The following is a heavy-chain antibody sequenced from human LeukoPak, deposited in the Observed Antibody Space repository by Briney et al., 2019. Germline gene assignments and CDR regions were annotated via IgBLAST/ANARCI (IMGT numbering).Heavy chain of an antibody. V-gene: IGHV3-30*04. Sequence: GGSLRLSCAASGFTFSSYAMHWVRQAPGKGLEWVAFISYDESNKYYADSVKGRFTISRDNSKNTVYLQMNSLRGEDTAVYYRARPWRGMVGDYYFDYWGQGTLVTVSS. J-gene: IGHJ4*02. CDR3: ARPWRGMVGDYYFDY. D-gene: IGHD1-26*01. CDR1: GFTFSSYA. CDR2: ISYDESNK.